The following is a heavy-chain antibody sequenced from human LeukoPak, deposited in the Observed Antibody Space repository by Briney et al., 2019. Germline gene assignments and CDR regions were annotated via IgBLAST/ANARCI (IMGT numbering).Heavy chain of an antibody. J-gene: IGHJ4*02. D-gene: IGHD6-19*01. CDR3: AKDNRRHYTSGPNPDSLH. Sequence: YPGGSLRLSCAGSGFIFNNYAMHWVRQPPGKGLEWVSGISWNSGSIDYADSMKGRFTISRDNAKNSLYLQMNSLRVEDTAFYYCAKDNRRHYTSGPNPDSLHWGQGALVTVSS. CDR1: GFIFNNYA. V-gene: IGHV3-9*01. CDR2: ISWNSGSI.